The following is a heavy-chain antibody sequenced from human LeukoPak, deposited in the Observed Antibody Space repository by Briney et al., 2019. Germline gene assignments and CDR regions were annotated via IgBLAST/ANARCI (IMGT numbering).Heavy chain of an antibody. CDR3: ARDPRIYCTNGICRDDYFDN. Sequence: GGSLRLSCAASGFTFSSYWMHWVRQAPGKGLMWVSRINSDGSRTTYADSVRGRFTISRDNAKDSLFLQMDSLRAEDTAIYYCARDPRIYCTNGICRDDYFDNWGQGTLVTVSS. J-gene: IGHJ4*02. CDR1: GFTFSSYW. V-gene: IGHV3-74*01. D-gene: IGHD2-8*01. CDR2: INSDGSRT.